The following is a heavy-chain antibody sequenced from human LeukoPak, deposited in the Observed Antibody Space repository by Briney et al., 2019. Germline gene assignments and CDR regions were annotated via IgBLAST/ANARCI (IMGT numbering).Heavy chain of an antibody. V-gene: IGHV6-1*01. CDR3: ARGLYRCFDF. J-gene: IGHJ3*01. D-gene: IGHD1-26*01. Sequence: PSQTLSLTCVISGDSVSNNGVTWNWIRQSPSRGLEWLGRTFYSSKWYYDYAESVKGRITITPETSKNHFSLQLTSMTPEDTAVYFCARGLYRCFDFWGQGTTVTVSS. CDR1: GDSVSNNGVT. CDR2: TFYSSKWYY.